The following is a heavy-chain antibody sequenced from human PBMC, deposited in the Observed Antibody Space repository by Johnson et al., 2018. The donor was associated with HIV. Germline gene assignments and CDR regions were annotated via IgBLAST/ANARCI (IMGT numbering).Heavy chain of an antibody. CDR1: GFTFSSYA. CDR2: ISYDGSNK. Sequence: QVQLVESGGGLVKPGGSLRLSCAASGFTFSSYAMHWVRQAPGKGLEWVAVISYDGSNKYYADSVKGRFTISRDNSKNTLYLQMNSLRAEDTAVYYCARVTPQRGDNDVFDIWGQGTMVTVSS. J-gene: IGHJ3*02. V-gene: IGHV3-30-3*01. D-gene: IGHD3-16*01. CDR3: ARVTPQRGDNDVFDI.